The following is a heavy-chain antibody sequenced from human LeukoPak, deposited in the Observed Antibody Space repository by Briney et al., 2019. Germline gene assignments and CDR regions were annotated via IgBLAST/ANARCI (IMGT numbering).Heavy chain of an antibody. CDR1: GGTLNSHI. Sequence: ASVNVSCNASGGTLNSHIFCWVRQRQAQGPEWLGRIIPVVATSNYAQNFQGRLTITADTFTATVYMELSSLRSEDTGIYYCARVNLRGSQYNWFDPWGQGTLVTVSS. CDR3: ARVNLRGSQYNWFDP. CDR2: IIPVVATS. J-gene: IGHJ5*02. V-gene: IGHV1-69*08. D-gene: IGHD1-26*01.